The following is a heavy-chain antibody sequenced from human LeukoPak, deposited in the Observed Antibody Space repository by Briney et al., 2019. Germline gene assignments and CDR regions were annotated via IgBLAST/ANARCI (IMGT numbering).Heavy chain of an antibody. D-gene: IGHD4-17*01. V-gene: IGHV3-48*02. CDR1: GFSFSEYG. J-gene: IGHJ5*02. Sequence: PGGSLRLSCAASGFSFSEYGMSWVRQAPGKGLEWVSYISSSSSIIHYADSVKGRFTISRDNVKKSLFLQMNSLRDEDTAFYYCTRVATVTTNNWFDPWGQGILVTVSS. CDR2: ISSSSSII. CDR3: TRVATVTTNNWFDP.